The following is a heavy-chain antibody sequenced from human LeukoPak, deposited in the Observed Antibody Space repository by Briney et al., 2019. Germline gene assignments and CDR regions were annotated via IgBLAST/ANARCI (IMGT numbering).Heavy chain of an antibody. D-gene: IGHD2-8*01. Sequence: SETLSLTCTVSGVSISSSSYYWGWIRQPPGKGLEWIGSIYYSGSTYYNPSLKSRVTISVDTSKNQFSLKLSSVTAADTAVYYCARTQMGYYYFDYWGQGTLVTVSS. J-gene: IGHJ4*02. V-gene: IGHV4-39*07. CDR3: ARTQMGYYYFDY. CDR1: GVSISSSSYY. CDR2: IYYSGST.